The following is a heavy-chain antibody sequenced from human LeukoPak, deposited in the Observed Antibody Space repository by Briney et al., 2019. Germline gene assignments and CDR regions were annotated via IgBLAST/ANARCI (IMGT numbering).Heavy chain of an antibody. Sequence: GGSLRLSCAASGFTINRHAIHWVRQAPSKGLEWVALISYDGTHKDYADSVKGRFTISRDNSKNTLYLQMNSLRAEDTAMYYCAKTYSTGWSGYFGYWGQGTLVIVSS. CDR1: GFTINRHA. D-gene: IGHD6-19*01. CDR3: AKTYSTGWSGYFGY. CDR2: ISYDGTHK. V-gene: IGHV3-30-3*02. J-gene: IGHJ4*02.